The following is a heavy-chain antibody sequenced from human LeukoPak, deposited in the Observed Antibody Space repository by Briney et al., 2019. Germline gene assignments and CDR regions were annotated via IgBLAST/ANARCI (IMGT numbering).Heavy chain of an antibody. CDR1: GGTFSRYA. CDR3: AKDDGSATMGFDS. D-gene: IGHD1-26*01. CDR2: IIPIFGTT. J-gene: IGHJ5*01. Sequence: GASVKVSCKASGGTFSRYAFSWVRQAPGQGLEWMGGIIPIFGTTNYAQQFQGRVTITTDESTNTAFLDLSSLRSEDTAVYYCAKDDGSATMGFDSWGQGTLVFVSS. V-gene: IGHV1-69*05.